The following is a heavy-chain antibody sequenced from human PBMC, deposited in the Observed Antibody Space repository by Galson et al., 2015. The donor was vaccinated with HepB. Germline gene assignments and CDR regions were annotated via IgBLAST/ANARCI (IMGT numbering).Heavy chain of an antibody. CDR2: ISGSGVNT. CDR1: GFTFSSYG. V-gene: IGHV3-23*01. J-gene: IGHJ4*02. CDR3: AKPDDY. Sequence: SLRLSCAASGFTFSSYGVTWVRQAPGKGLEWVSSISGSGVNTDYADSVKGRFTISRDISKNTLYLQMNSLRAEDTAVYYCAKPDDYWGQGTLVTVSS.